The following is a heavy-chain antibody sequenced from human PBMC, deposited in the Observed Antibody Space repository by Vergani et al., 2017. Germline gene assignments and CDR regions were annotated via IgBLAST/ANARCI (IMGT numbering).Heavy chain of an antibody. CDR3: AKANPGNSGDDKLYDVNAMDA. Sequence: EVQLLESGGDLVQPGGSLRLSCAASGFTFNHYAMNWVRQAPGKGLEWVSGISGSGGSTYYAGSVKGRFTISRDSSKNTLYLQMNSLSTGDTAEYYCAKANPGNSGDDKLYDVNAMDAWGQGTTVTFS. J-gene: IGHJ6*02. D-gene: IGHD5-12*01. CDR1: GFTFNHYA. CDR2: ISGSGGST. V-gene: IGHV3-23*01.